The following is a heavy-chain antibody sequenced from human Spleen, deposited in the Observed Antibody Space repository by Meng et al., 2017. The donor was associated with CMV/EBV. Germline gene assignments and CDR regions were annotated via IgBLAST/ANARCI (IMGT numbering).Heavy chain of an antibody. J-gene: IGHJ3*02. V-gene: IGHV3-73*01. CDR1: FTFSGSA. CDR2: IRSKANSYAT. Sequence: FTFSGSAMHWVRQASGKGLEWVGRIRSKANSYATAYAASVKGRFTISRDDSKNTAYLQMNSLKTEDTAVYYCTRQDDFWRGNAFDIWGQGTMVTVSS. CDR3: TRQDDFWRGNAFDI. D-gene: IGHD3-3*01.